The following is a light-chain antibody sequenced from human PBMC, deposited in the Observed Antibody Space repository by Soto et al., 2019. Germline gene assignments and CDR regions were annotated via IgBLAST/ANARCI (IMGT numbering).Light chain of an antibody. V-gene: IGKV1-5*01. J-gene: IGKJ1*01. CDR3: HQYNDYSE. Sequence: DIQMTQSPSTLSASVGDRVTITCRASQSISSWLAWYQQKPGKAPKLLIYDASSLESGVTSRFSGSGSGTEFTLTISSLQPDDFATYYCHQYNDYSEFGQGTKVEIK. CDR2: DAS. CDR1: QSISSW.